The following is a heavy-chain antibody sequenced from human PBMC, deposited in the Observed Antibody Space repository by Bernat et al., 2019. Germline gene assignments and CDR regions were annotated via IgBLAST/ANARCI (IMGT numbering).Heavy chain of an antibody. CDR1: AFIFTDAW. D-gene: IGHD3-3*01. J-gene: IGHJ4*02. V-gene: IGHV3-15*07. Sequence: EVQLVESGGDLVKPGESLRLSCATSAFIFTDAWMNWFRQAPGKGLEWVGRIKSKTDGGTTEYAAPVKGRFTISRDDSKNTVYLQMNSLKIEDTAIYYCNTDRITTFGRFWGQGTLVTVSS. CDR3: NTDRITTFGRF. CDR2: IKSKTDGGTT.